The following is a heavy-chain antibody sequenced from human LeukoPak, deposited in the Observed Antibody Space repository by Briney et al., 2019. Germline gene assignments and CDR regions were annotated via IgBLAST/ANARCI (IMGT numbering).Heavy chain of an antibody. CDR3: ARTLDYGDYRGAFDI. J-gene: IGHJ3*02. CDR1: GGSISSYY. V-gene: IGHV4-59*01. Sequence: PSETLSLTCTVSGGSISSYYWSWIRQPPGKGLEWIGYIYYSGSTNYNPSLKSRVTISVDTSKNQFSLKLSSVTAADTAVYYCARTLDYGDYRGAFDIWGQGTMVTVSS. CDR2: IYYSGST. D-gene: IGHD4-17*01.